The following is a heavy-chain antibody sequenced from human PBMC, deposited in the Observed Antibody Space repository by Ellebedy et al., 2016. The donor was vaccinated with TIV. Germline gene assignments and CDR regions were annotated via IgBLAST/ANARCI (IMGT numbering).Heavy chain of an antibody. D-gene: IGHD3-22*01. Sequence: AASVKVSCKASGGTFSLYVLRWVRQAPGQGLEWMGGILPIFATAKYARKFQGRLTITADNSTNTAYMELSSLRSEDTAVYYCASDTYYYDTSGYWGQGTLVTVSS. J-gene: IGHJ4*02. V-gene: IGHV1-69*06. CDR1: GGTFSLYV. CDR2: ILPIFATA. CDR3: ASDTYYYDTSGY.